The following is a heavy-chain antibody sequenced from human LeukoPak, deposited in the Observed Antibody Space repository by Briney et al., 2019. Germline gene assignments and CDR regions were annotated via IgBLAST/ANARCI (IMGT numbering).Heavy chain of an antibody. CDR3: ARKSAGFLTA. CDR2: IKPSSGET. J-gene: IGHJ5*02. D-gene: IGHD2/OR15-2a*01. CDR1: GYTFTGDQ. V-gene: IGHV1-2*02. Sequence: ASVKVSCKASGYTFTGDQIYWLRQAPGQGLEWVGWIKPSSGETLYEQKFQCRVTTTRDKSISSAYMELSSLRSDDTAVYYCARKSAGFLTAWGQGTLVTVSS.